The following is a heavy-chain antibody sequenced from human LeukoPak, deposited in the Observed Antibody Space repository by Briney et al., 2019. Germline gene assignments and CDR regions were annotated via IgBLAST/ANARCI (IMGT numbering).Heavy chain of an antibody. Sequence: PSETLSLTCAVSGYSISSCYYWGWIRQPPGKGLEWIGSIYHSGSTYYNPSLKSRVTISVDTSKNQFSLKLSSVTAADTAVYFCARGWDVVVPAATYDYWGQGTLVTVSS. CDR1: GYSISSCYY. D-gene: IGHD2-2*01. J-gene: IGHJ4*02. V-gene: IGHV4-38-2*01. CDR2: IYHSGST. CDR3: ARGWDVVVPAATYDY.